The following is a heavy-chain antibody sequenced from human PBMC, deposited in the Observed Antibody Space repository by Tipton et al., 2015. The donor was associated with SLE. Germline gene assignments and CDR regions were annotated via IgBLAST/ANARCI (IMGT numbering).Heavy chain of an antibody. CDR3: ARHTPGRYFDWLSLDY. D-gene: IGHD3-9*01. CDR1: GFTFSSYA. Sequence: LRLSCAASGFTFSSYAMSWIRQPPGKGLEWIGSIYHSGSTYYNPSLKSRVTISVDTSKNQFSLKLSSVTAADTAVYYCARHTPGRYFDWLSLDYWGQGTLVTVSS. V-gene: IGHV4-38-2*01. J-gene: IGHJ4*02. CDR2: IYHSGST.